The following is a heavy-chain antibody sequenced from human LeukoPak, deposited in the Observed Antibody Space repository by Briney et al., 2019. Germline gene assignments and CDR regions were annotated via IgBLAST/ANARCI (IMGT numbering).Heavy chain of an antibody. D-gene: IGHD2-2*01. V-gene: IGHV3-23*01. CDR3: AKDLIVVVPAAPSSAEYFQH. Sequence: GGAVTLSCPGSGCTFISYAMSWVRQAAGRGLEGVSAISGSGGSTYYADSVKGRFTISSDNSKNTLYLQMNSLRAEDTAVYYCAKDLIVVVPAAPSSAEYFQHWGQGTLVTVSS. J-gene: IGHJ1*01. CDR2: ISGSGGST. CDR1: GCTFISYA.